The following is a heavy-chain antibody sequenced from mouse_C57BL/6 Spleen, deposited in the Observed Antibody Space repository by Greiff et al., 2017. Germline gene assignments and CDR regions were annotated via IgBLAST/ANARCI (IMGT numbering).Heavy chain of an antibody. CDR1: GYTFTSYW. J-gene: IGHJ4*01. V-gene: IGHV1-53*01. CDR2: INPSNGGT. D-gene: IGHD2-1*01. Sequence: QVQLQQPGTELVKPGASVKLSCKASGYTFTSYWMHWVKQRPGQGLEWIGNINPSNGGTNYNEKFKSKATLTVDKSSSTAYMQLSSLTSEYSAVYYCARAGNHVYAMDYWGQGTSVTVSS. CDR3: ARAGNHVYAMDY.